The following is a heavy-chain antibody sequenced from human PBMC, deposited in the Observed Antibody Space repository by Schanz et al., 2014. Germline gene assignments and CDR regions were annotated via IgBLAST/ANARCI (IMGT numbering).Heavy chain of an antibody. CDR1: GFGFDDYA. CDR3: AKDGIMVQGVIWERYFDS. D-gene: IGHD3-10*01. CDR2: ISWNSGSI. Sequence: VQLVESGGGLVQPGGSVRLSCAASGFGFDDYAMSWVRQAPGKGLEWVSSISWNSGSIDYADSVKGRFTISRDNAKNSLYLQMNSLRAEDTALYYCAKDGIMVQGVIWERYFDSWGQGTLVTVSS. J-gene: IGHJ4*02. V-gene: IGHV3-9*01.